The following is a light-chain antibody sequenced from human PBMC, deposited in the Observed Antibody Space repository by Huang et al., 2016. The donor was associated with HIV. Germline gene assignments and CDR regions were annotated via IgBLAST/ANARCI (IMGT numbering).Light chain of an antibody. J-gene: IGKJ1*01. V-gene: IGKV3-15*01. CDR3: QQYNDWPWT. CDR1: QSVSNE. Sequence: EIVMNQSPGTLSVSPGERATLSCRASQSVSNEVAWFQQKPGQAPRLLIYGANIRPSGTPAGFSGSGSGTEFTLTISSLQSEDFAIYYCQQYNDWPWTFGQGTKVEIK. CDR2: GAN.